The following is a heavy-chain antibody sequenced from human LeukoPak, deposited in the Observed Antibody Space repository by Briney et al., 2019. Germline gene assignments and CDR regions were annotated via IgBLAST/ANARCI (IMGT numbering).Heavy chain of an antibody. Sequence: GGSLRLSCAASGFTFSSYAMSWVRQAPGKGLEWVSAISGSGGSTYYADSVKGRFTISRDNSKNTLYLQMNSLRAEDTAVYYCAKSGAIAAAGLDAFDIWGQGTMVTVSS. V-gene: IGHV3-23*01. CDR3: AKSGAIAAAGLDAFDI. CDR1: GFTFSSYA. D-gene: IGHD6-13*01. CDR2: ISGSGGST. J-gene: IGHJ3*02.